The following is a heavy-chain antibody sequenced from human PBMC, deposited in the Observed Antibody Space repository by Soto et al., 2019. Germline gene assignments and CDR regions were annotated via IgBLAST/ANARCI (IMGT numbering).Heavy chain of an antibody. D-gene: IGHD2-15*01. Sequence: QVQLVQSGAEVKKPGASVKVSCKASGYSFTSYGISWVRQAPGQGLEWMGWISAYNGNTKNAQKLQGRVTMTTDTSKSTAYMELRSLRSDDTAVYYCARGGYCSGGSCYSTDYYYGMDVWGQGTTVTVSS. CDR3: ARGGYCSGGSCYSTDYYYGMDV. J-gene: IGHJ6*02. CDR2: ISAYNGNT. CDR1: GYSFTSYG. V-gene: IGHV1-18*01.